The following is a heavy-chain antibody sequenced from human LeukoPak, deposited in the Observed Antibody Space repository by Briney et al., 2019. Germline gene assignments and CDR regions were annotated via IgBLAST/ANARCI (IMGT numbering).Heavy chain of an antibody. CDR1: GVSISSYH. Sequence: SDTLSLTCTVSGVSISSYHGSWLRQSPGKGLECVGYTHYTGSTNYNPSLKSRVTISVETSKNQFSLKLSSVTAADTAVYYCARDNSVRDEAWWFHPWGQGSLVTVSS. V-gene: IGHV4-59*01. D-gene: IGHD5-24*01. J-gene: IGHJ5*02. CDR2: THYTGST. CDR3: ARDNSVRDEAWWFHP.